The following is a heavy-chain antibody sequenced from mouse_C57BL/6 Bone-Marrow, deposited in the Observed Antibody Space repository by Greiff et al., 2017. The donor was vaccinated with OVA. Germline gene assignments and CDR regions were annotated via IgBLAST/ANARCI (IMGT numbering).Heavy chain of an antibody. CDR3: ARDYDYFDD. J-gene: IGHJ2*01. CDR1: GYTFTSYW. Sequence: VQLQQPGAELVRPGTSVKLSCKASGYTFTSYWMHWVKQRPGQGLEWIGVIDPSDSYTNYNQKFKGKATLTVDTSSSTAYMQLSSLTSEDSAVYYCARDYDYFDDWGQGTTLTVSS. CDR2: IDPSDSYT. V-gene: IGHV1-59*01. D-gene: IGHD2-4*01.